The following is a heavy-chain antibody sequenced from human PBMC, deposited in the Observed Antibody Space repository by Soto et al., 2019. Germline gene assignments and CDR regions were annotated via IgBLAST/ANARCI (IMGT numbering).Heavy chain of an antibody. Sequence: ASVKVSCKASRYTFTNYAIHWVRQAPGQRLEWMGWIIAGNGNTKYSKKFQGRVTITRDISANTAYMDLSSLTSQDTAVYFCASGSGSLLPFFDYWGQGTLVTGSS. CDR2: IIAGNGNT. CDR1: RYTFTNYA. V-gene: IGHV1-3*01. CDR3: ASGSGSLLPFFDY. J-gene: IGHJ4*02. D-gene: IGHD1-26*01.